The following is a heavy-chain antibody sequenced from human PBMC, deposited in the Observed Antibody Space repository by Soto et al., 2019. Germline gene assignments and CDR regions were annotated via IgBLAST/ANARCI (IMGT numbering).Heavy chain of an antibody. CDR2: INAGNGNT. V-gene: IGHV1-3*01. CDR3: ARVESIAEVLWPAFDY. D-gene: IGHD6-6*01. Sequence: QVQLVQSGAEVKKPGASVKVSCKASGYTFTSYAMHWVRQAPGQRLEWMGWINAGNGNTKYSQKFQGRVTITGDTSASTAYMELSSLRSEDTAVYYCARVESIAEVLWPAFDYWGQGTLVTVSS. J-gene: IGHJ4*02. CDR1: GYTFTSYA.